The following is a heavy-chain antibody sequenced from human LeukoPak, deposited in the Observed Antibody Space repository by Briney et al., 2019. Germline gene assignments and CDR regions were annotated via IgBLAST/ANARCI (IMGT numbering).Heavy chain of an antibody. J-gene: IGHJ4*02. V-gene: IGHV3-30-3*01. CDR1: RFTFSSYA. D-gene: IGHD5-18*01. CDR2: ISYDGSNK. Sequence: GGSLRLSCAASRFTFSSYALHWVRQAPGKGLEWVSVISYDGSNKYYADSVKGRFTISRDNSENTLYLQMNSLRAEDTAVYYCTRDRYGDWGQGTLVTVSS. CDR3: TRDRYGD.